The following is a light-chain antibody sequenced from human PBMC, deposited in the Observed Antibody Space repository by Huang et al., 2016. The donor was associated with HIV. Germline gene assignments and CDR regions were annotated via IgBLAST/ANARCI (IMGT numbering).Light chain of an antibody. V-gene: IGKV3-20*01. CDR3: QQYGGSPPYT. CDR2: GAS. Sequence: EIVLTQSPGTLSLSPGERATLSCRASQRVSSNYLAWYQHKPGQAPRLLIYGASSRATGIPDRFSVSGSGTDFTLTISRLEPEDFAVYYCQQYGGSPPYTFGQGTNLEIK. CDR1: QRVSSNY. J-gene: IGKJ2*01.